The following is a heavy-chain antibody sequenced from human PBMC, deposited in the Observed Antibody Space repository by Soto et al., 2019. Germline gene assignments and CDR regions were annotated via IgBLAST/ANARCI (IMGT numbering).Heavy chain of an antibody. Sequence: QVQVVQSGAEVKKPGSSVKVSCKVSGGIFTNNAISWVRQAPGQGLEWLGGVIPLFDTAYYAQIFRGRLRISADGATTAAYMERSGLTSADSAVELCATGGHNYGYNFSRGMDVWGQGTTVTVS. CDR2: VIPLFDTA. CDR1: GGIFTNNA. J-gene: IGHJ6*02. CDR3: ATGGHNYGYNFSRGMDV. V-gene: IGHV1-69*01. D-gene: IGHD5-18*01.